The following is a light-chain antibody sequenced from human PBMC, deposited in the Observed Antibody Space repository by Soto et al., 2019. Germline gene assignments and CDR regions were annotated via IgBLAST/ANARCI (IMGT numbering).Light chain of an antibody. V-gene: IGLV2-14*01. CDR2: DVS. J-gene: IGLJ1*01. Sequence: LTQPASVSGSPGQSITISCTGTSSDVGGYNYVSWYQQHPGKAPKLMIYDVSNRPSGVSNRFSGSKSGNTASLTISGLQAEDEADYYCSSYTSSSTRVFGAGTKVTVL. CDR1: SSDVGGYNY. CDR3: SSYTSSSTRV.